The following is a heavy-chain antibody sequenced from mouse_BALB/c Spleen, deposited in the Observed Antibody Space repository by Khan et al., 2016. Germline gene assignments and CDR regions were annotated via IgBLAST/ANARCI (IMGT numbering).Heavy chain of an antibody. CDR2: ILPGSGST. CDR3: ARVGTTARFAY. Sequence: QVQLKESGAELMKPGASVKISCKATGYTFSSYWIEWVKQRPGHGLEWIGEILPGSGSTNYNEKFKGKATFTADTSSNPPYMQLSSLTSADSSVYYCARVGTTARFAYWGQGTLVTVSA. J-gene: IGHJ3*01. CDR1: GYTFSSYW. D-gene: IGHD1-2*01. V-gene: IGHV1-9*01.